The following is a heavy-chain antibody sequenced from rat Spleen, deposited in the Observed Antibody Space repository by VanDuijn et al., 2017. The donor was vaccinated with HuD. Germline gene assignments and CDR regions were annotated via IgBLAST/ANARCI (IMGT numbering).Heavy chain of an antibody. Sequence: EVQLVESGGGLVQPGRSLKLSCAASGFTFSNYGMHWIRQAPTKGLEWGASISPSGGSTYYRDSVKGRFTISRDNAKSTLYLQMDSLRSEDTATYYCATETYVYYGLLRPLFDYWGQGVMVTVSS. CDR3: ATETYVYYGLLRPLFDY. D-gene: IGHD1-6*01. J-gene: IGHJ2*01. CDR1: GFTFSNYG. V-gene: IGHV5-19*01. CDR2: ISPSGGST.